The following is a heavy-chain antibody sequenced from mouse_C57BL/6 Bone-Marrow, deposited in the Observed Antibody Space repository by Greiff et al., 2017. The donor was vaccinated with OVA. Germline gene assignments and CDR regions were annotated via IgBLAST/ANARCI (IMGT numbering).Heavy chain of an antibody. CDR2: IRSGGST. CDR1: GFSLTSYG. D-gene: IGHD4-1*01. Sequence: QVQLKESGPGLVQPSQSLSITCTVSGFSLTSYGVHWVRQSPGKGLEWLGVIRSGGSTDYNAAFISRLSISKDNSKSQVFFKMNSLRADDTAIYYCARKGELGRKDWYFDVWGTGTTVTVSS. V-gene: IGHV2-2*01. CDR3: ARKGELGRKDWYFDV. J-gene: IGHJ1*03.